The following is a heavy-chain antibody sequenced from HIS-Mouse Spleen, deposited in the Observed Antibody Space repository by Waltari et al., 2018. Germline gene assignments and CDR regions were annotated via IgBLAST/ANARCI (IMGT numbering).Heavy chain of an antibody. V-gene: IGHV4-39*01. J-gene: IGHJ4*02. CDR3: ARRRGWFDY. D-gene: IGHD6-19*01. CDR2: IYYSGST. Sequence: QLQLQESGPGLVKPSATLSLTCTVPGGSISSSSYYWGWIRQPPGKGLEWIGSIYYSGSTYYTPSLKSRVTISVDTSKNQFSLKLSSVTAADTAVYYCARRRGWFDYWGQGTLVTVSS. CDR1: GGSISSSSYY.